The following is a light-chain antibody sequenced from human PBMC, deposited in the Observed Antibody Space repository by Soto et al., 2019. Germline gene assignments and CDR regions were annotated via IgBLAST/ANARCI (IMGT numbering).Light chain of an antibody. Sequence: EIVLTQSPGTLSLSPGERATLSCGASQSVTSNYLAWYQQKPGQAPRLLVFGASIRVKGIPDRFIGSGSGTDFTLTISRLEPEDFAVYYCQHYVTSLTTFGQGTKVDIK. CDR3: QHYVTSLTT. J-gene: IGKJ1*01. V-gene: IGKV3-20*01. CDR1: QSVTSNY. CDR2: GAS.